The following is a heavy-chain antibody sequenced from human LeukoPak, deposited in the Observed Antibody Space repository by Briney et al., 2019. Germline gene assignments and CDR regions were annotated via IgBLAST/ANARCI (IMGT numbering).Heavy chain of an antibody. CDR3: ARDLGYSSSFLAFDI. J-gene: IGHJ3*02. Sequence: SETLSLTCTVSGGSVNTYYWSWIRQLPGKGLEWIGCIYNSGDTDYNPSLKSRVTISVDTSKNQFSLKLASVTAADTAVYYCARDLGYSSSFLAFDIWGQGTMVTVSS. CDR2: IYNSGDT. V-gene: IGHV4-4*08. CDR1: GGSVNTYY. D-gene: IGHD6-13*01.